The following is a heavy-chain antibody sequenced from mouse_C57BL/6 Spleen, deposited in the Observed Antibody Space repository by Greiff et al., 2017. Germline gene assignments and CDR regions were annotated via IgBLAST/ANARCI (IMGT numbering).Heavy chain of an antibody. CDR2: ISSGGSYT. J-gene: IGHJ1*03. CDR3: ARDYGSSYDWYFDV. V-gene: IGHV5-6*01. Sequence: EVQLVESGGDLVKPRGSLKLSCAASGFTFSSYGMSWVRQTPDKRLEWVATISSGGSYTYYPDSVKGRFTISRDNAKNTLYLQMSSLKSEDTAMYYCARDYGSSYDWYFDVWGTGTTVTVSS. CDR1: GFTFSSYG. D-gene: IGHD1-1*01.